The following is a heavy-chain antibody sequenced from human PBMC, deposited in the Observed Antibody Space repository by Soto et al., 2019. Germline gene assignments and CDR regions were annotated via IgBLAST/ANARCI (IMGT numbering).Heavy chain of an antibody. D-gene: IGHD6-6*01. Sequence: PSETLSLTCAVYGGSISSYYWSWIRQPPGKGLEWIGYIYYSGSTNYNPSLKSRVTISVDTSKNQFSLKLSSVTAADTAVYYCARVAAARRLGFGYYYYMDVWGKGTTVTVSS. CDR1: GGSISSYY. CDR2: IYYSGST. J-gene: IGHJ6*03. CDR3: ARVAAARRLGFGYYYYMDV. V-gene: IGHV4-59*08.